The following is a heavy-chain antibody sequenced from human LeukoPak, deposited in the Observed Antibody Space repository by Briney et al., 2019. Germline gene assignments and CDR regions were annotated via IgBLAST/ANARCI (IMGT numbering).Heavy chain of an antibody. CDR2: IRYDGSNK. CDR3: AKDDHYYGSGTLDY. CDR1: GFTFSSYG. Sequence: QSGGSLRLSCAASGFTFSSYGMHWVRQAPGKGLEWVAFIRYDGSNKYYADSVKGRFTISRDNSKNTLYLQMNSLRAEDTAVYYCAKDDHYYGSGTLDYWGQGTLVTVSS. J-gene: IGHJ4*02. D-gene: IGHD3-10*01. V-gene: IGHV3-30*02.